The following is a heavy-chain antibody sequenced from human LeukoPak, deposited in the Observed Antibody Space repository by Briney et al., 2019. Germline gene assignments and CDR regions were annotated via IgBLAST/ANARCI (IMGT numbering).Heavy chain of an antibody. CDR2: MKPNSGNT. CDR1: GYSFSSYE. CDR3: ARAFSTTIFGVVIGYYYGMDV. V-gene: IGHV1-8*01. Sequence: GASVKVSCKASGYSFSSYEINWVRQATGQGLEWMGWMKPNSGNTEYAQKFQGRVTMTRNTSINTAYMELSSLRSEDTAVYYCARAFSTTIFGVVIGYYYGMDVWGQGTTVTVSS. J-gene: IGHJ6*02. D-gene: IGHD3-3*01.